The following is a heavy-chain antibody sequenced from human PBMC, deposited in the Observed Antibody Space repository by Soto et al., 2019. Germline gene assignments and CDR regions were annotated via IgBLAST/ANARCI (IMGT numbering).Heavy chain of an antibody. J-gene: IGHJ3*02. CDR3: ARDLGYCSGGSCYAAFDI. D-gene: IGHD2-15*01. Sequence: GASVKVSCKASGYTFTGYYMRWVRQAPGQGLEWMGWINPNSGGTNYAQKFQGWVTMTRDTSISTAYMELSRLRSDDTAVYYCARDLGYCSGGSCYAAFDIWGQGTMVTVSS. CDR2: INPNSGGT. CDR1: GYTFTGYY. V-gene: IGHV1-2*04.